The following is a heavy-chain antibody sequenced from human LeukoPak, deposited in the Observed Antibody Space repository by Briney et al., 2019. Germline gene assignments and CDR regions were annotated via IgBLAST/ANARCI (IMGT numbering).Heavy chain of an antibody. V-gene: IGHV4-59*01. CDR1: GGSISSYY. D-gene: IGHD2-2*01. Sequence: SETLSLTCTVSGGSISSYYWSWIRQPPGKGLEWIGYIYYSGSTNYNPSLKSRVTISVDTSKNQFSLKLSSVTAADTAVYYCARGGAMPPGGYYYMDVWGKGATVTVSS. J-gene: IGHJ6*03. CDR2: IYYSGST. CDR3: ARGGAMPPGGYYYMDV.